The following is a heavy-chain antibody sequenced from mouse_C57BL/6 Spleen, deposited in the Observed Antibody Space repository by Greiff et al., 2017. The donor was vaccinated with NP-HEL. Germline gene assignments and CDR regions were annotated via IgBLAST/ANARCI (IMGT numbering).Heavy chain of an antibody. CDR3: TRDPGIYYGNYEDAMDY. CDR1: GFTFSSYA. V-gene: IGHV5-9-1*02. D-gene: IGHD2-1*01. CDR2: ISSGGDYI. J-gene: IGHJ4*01. Sequence: EVKLVESGEGLVKPGGSLKLSCAASGFTFSSYAMSWVRQTPEKRLEWVAYISSGGDYIYYADTVKGRFTISRDNARNTLYLQMSSLKSEDTAMYYCTRDPGIYYGNYEDAMDYWGQGTSVTVSS.